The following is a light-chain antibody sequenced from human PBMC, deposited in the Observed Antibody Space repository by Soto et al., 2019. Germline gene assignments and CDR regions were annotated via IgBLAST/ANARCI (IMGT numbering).Light chain of an antibody. Sequence: QPVLTQPPSASASLGASVTLTCTLSSGYSNYKVEWYQQRPGKGPRFVMRVGTGGIVGSKGDGIPDRFSVLGSGLNRYLTIKNIQEEYESDYHCGADHGCGSNFWVFVGGTKVTVL. CDR1: SGYSNYK. V-gene: IGLV9-49*01. CDR2: VGTGGIVG. J-gene: IGLJ2*01. CDR3: GADHGCGSNFWV.